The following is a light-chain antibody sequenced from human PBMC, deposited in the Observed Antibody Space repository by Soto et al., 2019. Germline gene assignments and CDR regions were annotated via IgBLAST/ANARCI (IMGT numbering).Light chain of an antibody. CDR3: QQYRSSPLIT. V-gene: IGKV3-20*01. Sequence: DIVKTQSPLSLPVTPGEPVSISCVASQSFNNYLAWYQQKPGQSHRLXXYDASIRATGVPDRFSGSGAGTDFSLTISRLEPEDFAVYYCQQYRSSPLITFGQGTRVEIK. CDR1: QSFNNY. CDR2: DAS. J-gene: IGKJ5*01.